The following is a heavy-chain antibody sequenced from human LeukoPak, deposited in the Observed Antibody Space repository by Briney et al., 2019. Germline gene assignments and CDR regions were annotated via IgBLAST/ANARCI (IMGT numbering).Heavy chain of an antibody. D-gene: IGHD3-10*01. CDR2: IYPGDSDT. Sequence: GESLKISCKGSGYSFTSYWIAWVRQMPGKGLEWMGIIYPGDSDTRYSPSFQGQVTISADKSISTAYLQWSSLKASDTAVYYCARRHSYFGSGSYYNPDWYFDLWGRGTLVTVSS. V-gene: IGHV5-51*01. CDR1: GYSFTSYW. J-gene: IGHJ2*01. CDR3: ARRHSYFGSGSYYNPDWYFDL.